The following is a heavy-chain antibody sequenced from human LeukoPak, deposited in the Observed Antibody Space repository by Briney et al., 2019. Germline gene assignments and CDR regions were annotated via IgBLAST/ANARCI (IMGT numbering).Heavy chain of an antibody. CDR1: GGTLSSYA. J-gene: IGHJ4*02. CDR2: IIPILGIA. D-gene: IGHD3-22*01. Sequence: ASVKVSCKASGGTLSSYAISWVRQAPGQGLEWMGGIIPILGIANYAQKFQGRVTITADKSTSTAYMELSSLRSEDTDVYYFARRYYYDSSGPFFDYWGQGTLVTVSS. CDR3: ARRYYYDSSGPFFDY. V-gene: IGHV1-69*04.